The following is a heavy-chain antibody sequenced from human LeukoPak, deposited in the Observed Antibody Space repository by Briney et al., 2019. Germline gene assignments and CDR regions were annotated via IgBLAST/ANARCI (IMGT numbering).Heavy chain of an antibody. D-gene: IGHD3-10*01. J-gene: IGHJ4*02. CDR3: ARDRAHGSFDY. CDR2: INPSSGSA. CDR1: GYTFSGYS. V-gene: IGHV1-46*01. Sequence: ASVKVSCKASGYTFSGYSMHWVRQAPGQGPEWMGMINPSSGSATYAQKFQGSVTMTRDTSTTTLYMELSSLRSEDTAVYYCARDRAHGSFDYWGQGTPVIVSS.